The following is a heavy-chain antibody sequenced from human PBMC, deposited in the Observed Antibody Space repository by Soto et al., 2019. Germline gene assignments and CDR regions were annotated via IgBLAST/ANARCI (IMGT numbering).Heavy chain of an antibody. CDR3: AGTWRGYCSGGSCHEYFQH. CDR2: IYYSGST. CDR1: GGSISSYY. J-gene: IGHJ1*01. D-gene: IGHD2-15*01. V-gene: IGHV4-59*01. Sequence: SETLSLTCTVSGGSISSYYWSWIRQPPGQGLEWIGYIYYSGSTNYNPSLKSRVTISVDTSKNQFSLKLSSVTAADTAVYYCAGTWRGYCSGGSCHEYFQHWGQSTLVTVS.